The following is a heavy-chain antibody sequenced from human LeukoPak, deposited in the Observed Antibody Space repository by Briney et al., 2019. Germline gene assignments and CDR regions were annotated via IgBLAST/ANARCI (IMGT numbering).Heavy chain of an antibody. Sequence: GGSLRLSCAASGFTFSSYAMSWVRQAPGKGLEWVSAISGSGGSTYYADSVKGRFTISRDNSKNTLYLQMNSLRAEDAAVYYCANAGGSGSYRRYWGQGTLVTVSS. CDR3: ANAGGSGSYRRY. J-gene: IGHJ4*02. D-gene: IGHD3-10*01. CDR1: GFTFSSYA. CDR2: ISGSGGST. V-gene: IGHV3-23*01.